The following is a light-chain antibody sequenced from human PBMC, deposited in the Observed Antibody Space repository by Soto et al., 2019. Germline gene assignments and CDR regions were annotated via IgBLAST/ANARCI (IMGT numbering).Light chain of an antibody. Sequence: EIVMTQSPATLSVSPGERATLSCRASQSVGANLAWYQQKPRQAPRILIYAASTRATGLPARFSGSGSGTDFNFTISSLQSEDFSVYYCQQYNNWPGTFGQGTKV. J-gene: IGKJ1*01. V-gene: IGKV3-15*01. CDR3: QQYNNWPGT. CDR2: AAS. CDR1: QSVGAN.